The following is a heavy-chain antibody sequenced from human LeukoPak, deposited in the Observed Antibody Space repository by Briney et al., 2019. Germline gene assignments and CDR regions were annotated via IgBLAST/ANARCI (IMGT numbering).Heavy chain of an antibody. J-gene: IGHJ4*02. V-gene: IGHV3-30*03. CDR2: ISYDGSNK. D-gene: IGHD2-2*01. CDR1: GSTLNTYS. Sequence: GGSLRLSCAASGSTLNTYSIHWVRQAPGKGLEWVTFISYDGSNKNYADSVKGRFAISRDNSKNTVSLQMNSLRAEDTAIYYCARKVQLGSNFDYWGQGTLITVSS. CDR3: ARKVQLGSNFDY.